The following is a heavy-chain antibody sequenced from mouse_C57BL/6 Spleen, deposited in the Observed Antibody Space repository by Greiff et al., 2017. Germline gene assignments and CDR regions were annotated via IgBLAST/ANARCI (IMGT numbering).Heavy chain of an antibody. CDR1: GYAFSSSW. V-gene: IGHV1-82*01. CDR2: IYPGDGDT. Sequence: VQLQQSGPELVKPGASVKISCKASGYAFSSSWMNWVKQRPGKGLEWIGRIYPGDGDTNYNGKFKGKATLTADKSSSTAYMQLSSLTSEDSAVYFCARGSWDLVYWGQGTTLTVSS. J-gene: IGHJ2*01. CDR3: ARGSWDLVY.